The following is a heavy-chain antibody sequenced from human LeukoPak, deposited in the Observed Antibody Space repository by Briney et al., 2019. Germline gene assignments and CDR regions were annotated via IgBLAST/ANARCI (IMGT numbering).Heavy chain of an antibody. CDR2: INHSGST. J-gene: IGHJ4*02. D-gene: IGHD3-10*01. Sequence: SETLSLTCAVYGGSFSGYYWSWIRQPPGKGLEWIGEINHSGSTNYNPSLKSRVTISVDTSKNQFSLKLSSVTAADTAVYYCARHAIRANYYGSGGYSGIVDYWGQGTLVTVSS. CDR3: ARHAIRANYYGSGGYSGIVDY. V-gene: IGHV4-34*01. CDR1: GGSFSGYY.